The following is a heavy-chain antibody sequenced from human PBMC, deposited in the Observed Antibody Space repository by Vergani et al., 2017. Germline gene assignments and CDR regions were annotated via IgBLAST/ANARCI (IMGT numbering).Heavy chain of an antibody. J-gene: IGHJ1*01. CDR3: ATKSCGTPGCQIGYFRE. D-gene: IGHD1-26*01. V-gene: IGHV3-30*03. Sequence: QVHLVESGGGVVQPGRSLRLSCVVSGFTSSYYVLHWVCQAPGKGLEWGAVISYEVTQKYYADSVKGRFTMSRDKSKSTLYLQMNSLRTEDTAVYYCATKSCGTPGCQIGYFREWGQGTLVTVSS. CDR1: GFTSSYYV. CDR2: ISYEVTQK.